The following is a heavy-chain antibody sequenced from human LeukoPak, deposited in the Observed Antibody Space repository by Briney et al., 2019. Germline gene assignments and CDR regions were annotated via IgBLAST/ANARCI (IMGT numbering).Heavy chain of an antibody. CDR2: ISAYNGNT. Sequence: ASVTVSCKASGYTFTSYGISWVRQAPGQGLEWMGWISAYNGNTNYAQKLQGRVPMTTDTSTSTAYMELRSLRSDDTAVYYCARDSYRLGYCSGGSCLGRFDPWGQGTLVTVSS. CDR1: GYTFTSYG. CDR3: ARDSYRLGYCSGGSCLGRFDP. V-gene: IGHV1-18*04. J-gene: IGHJ5*02. D-gene: IGHD2-15*01.